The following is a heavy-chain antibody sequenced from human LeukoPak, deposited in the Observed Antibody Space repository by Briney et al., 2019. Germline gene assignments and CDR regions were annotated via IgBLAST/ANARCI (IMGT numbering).Heavy chain of an antibody. CDR2: ISXDXGST. D-gene: IGHD5-12*01. Sequence: GGSLXLXXXASGFXXXXXXXXXVXQXPGXXXXWVSLISXDXGSTXXXXXXXXXXXXXXXNSKNSLYLQMNSLRTEDTALYYCAKWATRRYFDYWGQGTLVTVSS. CDR1: GFXXXXXX. J-gene: IGHJ4*02. V-gene: IGHV3-43*02. CDR3: AKWATRRYFDY.